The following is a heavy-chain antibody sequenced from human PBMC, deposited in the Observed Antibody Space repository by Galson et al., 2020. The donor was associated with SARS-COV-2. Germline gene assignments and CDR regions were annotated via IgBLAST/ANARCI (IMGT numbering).Heavy chain of an antibody. Sequence: SVKVSCKASGCTFSSYAISWVRQAPGQGPEWMGGIIPILGTANYAQKFQGRVTITAGKSTSTAYMELSSLRSEDTAVYYCASCTRAGITMIENSYYYYGMDVWGQGTTVTVSS. D-gene: IGHD3-22*01. J-gene: IGHJ6*02. CDR3: ASCTRAGITMIENSYYYYGMDV. CDR2: IIPILGTA. V-gene: IGHV1-69*10. CDR1: GCTFSSYA.